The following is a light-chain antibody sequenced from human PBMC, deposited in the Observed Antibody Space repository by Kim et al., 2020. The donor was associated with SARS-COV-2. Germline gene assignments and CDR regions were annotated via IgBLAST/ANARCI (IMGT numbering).Light chain of an antibody. V-gene: IGLV3-1*01. CDR2: QDS. Sequence: VSPGKTASITCAGDKLGDKYACWYQQKPGQSPVLVIYQDSKRPSGIPERFSGSNSGNTATLTISGTQAMDEADYYCQAWDSSTAVFGGGTQLTVL. CDR1: KLGDKY. CDR3: QAWDSSTAV. J-gene: IGLJ3*02.